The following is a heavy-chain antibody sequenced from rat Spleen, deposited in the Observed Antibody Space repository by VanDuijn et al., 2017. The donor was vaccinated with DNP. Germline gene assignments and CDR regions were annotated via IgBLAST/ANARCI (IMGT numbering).Heavy chain of an antibody. V-gene: IGHV5-31*01. CDR1: GFTFNNYW. CDR3: AREGLVSGPYAMDA. D-gene: IGHD4-3*01. CDR2: INSSCGST. J-gene: IGHJ4*01. Sequence: EVQLVESGGDLVQPGRSLKLSCVASGFTFNNYWMTWIRQVPGKGLEWVASINSSCGSTYYPDSVKGRFTISRDNAKNTLYLQMNSLRSEDTATYYCAREGLVSGPYAMDAWGQGTSVTVSS.